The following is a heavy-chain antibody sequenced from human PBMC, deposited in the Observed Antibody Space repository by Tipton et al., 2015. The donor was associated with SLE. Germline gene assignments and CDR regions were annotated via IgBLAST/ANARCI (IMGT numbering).Heavy chain of an antibody. J-gene: IGHJ5*02. CDR3: ARMRGGYNAHH. CDR2: ISYSGST. V-gene: IGHV4-59*07. CDR1: GLSITSDY. Sequence: TLSLTCTVSGLSITSDYWTWIRQPPGKGLEWIGYISYSGSTNYNPSVRSRVSISLDTSKNQFSLKVKSVTTADTAVYYCARMRGGYNAHHWGQGILVTVSS. D-gene: IGHD5-24*01.